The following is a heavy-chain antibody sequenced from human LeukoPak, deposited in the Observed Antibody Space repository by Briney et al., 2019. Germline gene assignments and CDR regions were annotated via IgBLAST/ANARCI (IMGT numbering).Heavy chain of an antibody. CDR1: GYTLTGHS. CDR3: ARDKLGLGELSLYDE. CDR2: MNPNRGGT. V-gene: IGHV1-2*02. Sequence: ASVKVSCKASGYTLTGHSMHWVRQAPGQGLEWMGWMNPNRGGTKYTRKFQGRVTMTRDTSISTAYMELSRLTSDDTAMYYCARDKLGLGELSLYDEWGQGTQVTVSS. D-gene: IGHD3-16*02. J-gene: IGHJ4*02.